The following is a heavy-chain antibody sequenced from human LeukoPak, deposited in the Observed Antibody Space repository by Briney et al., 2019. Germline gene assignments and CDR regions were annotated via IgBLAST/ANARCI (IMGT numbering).Heavy chain of an antibody. CDR1: GGSISGSY. CDR2: MYNSGST. D-gene: IGHD4-17*01. V-gene: IGHV4-59*01. Sequence: PSETLSLTCTVSGGSISGSYWSWIRQPPGRGLEWIAYMYNSGSTNYNPSLKSRVTISIDTSKNQFSLKLSSLTAADTAIYYCARGIESYGDYGYWGQGILVTVSS. J-gene: IGHJ4*02. CDR3: ARGIESYGDYGY.